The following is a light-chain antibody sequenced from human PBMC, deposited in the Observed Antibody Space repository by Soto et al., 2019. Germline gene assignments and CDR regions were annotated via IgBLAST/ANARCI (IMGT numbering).Light chain of an antibody. CDR2: EVT. CDR1: SSDIGSYDL. J-gene: IGLJ1*01. CDR3: CSFADFTDV. V-gene: IGLV2-23*02. Sequence: QSALTQPASVSGSPGQSITISCTGTSSDIGSYDLVSWYQQHPGTAPKLIIYEVTKRPSGVSTRFSGSKSGNTASLTISGLQAVDEADDYCCSFADFTDVFGTRTKVTVL.